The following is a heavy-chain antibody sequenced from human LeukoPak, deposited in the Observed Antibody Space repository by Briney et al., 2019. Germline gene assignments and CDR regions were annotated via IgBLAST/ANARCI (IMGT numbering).Heavy chain of an antibody. CDR3: AKGGGSMVQGVNPFDY. CDR1: GFTFSSYS. Sequence: GGSLRLSCAASGFTFSSYSMSWVRQAPGKGLEWVSSISSSSSYIYYADSVKGRFTISRDNAKNSLYVQMNSLRAEDTAVYYCAKGGGSMVQGVNPFDYWGQGTLVTVSS. CDR2: ISSSSSYI. V-gene: IGHV3-21*01. J-gene: IGHJ4*02. D-gene: IGHD3-10*01.